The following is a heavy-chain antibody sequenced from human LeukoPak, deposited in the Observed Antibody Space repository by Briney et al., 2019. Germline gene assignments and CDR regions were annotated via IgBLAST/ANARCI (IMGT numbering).Heavy chain of an antibody. CDR1: GGSISSGGYS. J-gene: IGHJ3*02. CDR3: ARVFRDDAFDI. Sequence: SETLSLTCAVSGGSISSGGYSWSWIRQPPGKGLEWIGYIYHSGSTYYNPSLKCRVTISVDRSKNQFSLKLSSVTAADTAVYYCARVFRDDAFDIWGQGTMVTVSS. V-gene: IGHV4-30-2*01. D-gene: IGHD2-21*01. CDR2: IYHSGST.